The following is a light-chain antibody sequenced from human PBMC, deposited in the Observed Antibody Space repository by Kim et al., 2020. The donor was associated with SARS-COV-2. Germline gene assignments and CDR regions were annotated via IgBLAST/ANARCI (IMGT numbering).Light chain of an antibody. J-gene: IGLJ3*02. CDR3: QSADSSGTYWV. Sequence: SYELTQPPSESVSPGQTARITCSGDALSKIFAYWYQQNSGQAPVLVIYNDSEKPSGIPERFSGSSSGTTVTLTISGVQAEDEADYYCQSADSSGTYWVFGGGTQLTVL. V-gene: IGLV3-25*03. CDR1: ALSKIF. CDR2: NDS.